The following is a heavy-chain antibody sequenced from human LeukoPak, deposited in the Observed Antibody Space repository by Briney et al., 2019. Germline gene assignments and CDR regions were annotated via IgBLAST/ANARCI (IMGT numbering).Heavy chain of an antibody. V-gene: IGHV3-33*01. J-gene: IGHJ6*04. Sequence: PGRSPRLSCAESGFTPSSAVTRWVRPAPGTGLWWGALIWYDGSNKYYAASVKGRFTISRDNSENTLYLQMNSLRAEDTAVYYCARGRGAGEYYYYGMDVWGKGTTVTVSS. CDR1: GFTPSSAV. CDR3: ARGRGAGEYYYYGMDV. D-gene: IGHD1-26*01. CDR2: IWYDGSNK.